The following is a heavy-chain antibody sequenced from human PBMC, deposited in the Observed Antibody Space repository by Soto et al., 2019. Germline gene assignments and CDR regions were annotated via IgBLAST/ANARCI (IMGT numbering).Heavy chain of an antibody. V-gene: IGHV1-3*01. CDR1: GYTFTSYA. D-gene: IGHD1-26*01. CDR3: ARAYSEPGYFDY. J-gene: IGHJ4*02. CDR2: INAGNGNT. Sequence: ASVKVSCKASGYTFTSYAMHWVRQAPGQRLEWMGWINAGNGNTKYSQKFQGRVTITRDTSASTVYMELSSLRSEDTAVYYCARAYSEPGYFDYWGQGTLVTVSS.